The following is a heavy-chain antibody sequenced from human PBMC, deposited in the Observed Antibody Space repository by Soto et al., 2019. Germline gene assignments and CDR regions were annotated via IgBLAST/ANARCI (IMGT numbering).Heavy chain of an antibody. CDR1: GGSISSGGYY. J-gene: IGHJ6*02. V-gene: IGHV4-31*03. Sequence: SETLSLTCTVSGGSISSGGYYWSWIRQHPGKGLEWIGYIYYSGSTYYNPSLKSRVTISVDTSKNQFSLKLSSVTAADTAVYYCARVRRHSQNYYYYYGMDVWGQGTTVTVSS. D-gene: IGHD2-21*01. CDR2: IYYSGST. CDR3: ARVRRHSQNYYYYYGMDV.